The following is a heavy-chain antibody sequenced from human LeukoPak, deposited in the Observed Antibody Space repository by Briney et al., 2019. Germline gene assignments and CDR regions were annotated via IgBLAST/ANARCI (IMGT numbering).Heavy chain of an antibody. CDR2: ISGDGANE. Sequence: PAGSLRLSCATSGFTFDEHAMHWVRQVPGRGLEWVSLISGDGANEYYADSVKGRFTISRDNSRNSLFLQMNSLRTEDTALYFCAKRSGAPNNFDYWGQGVLVTVSS. J-gene: IGHJ4*02. D-gene: IGHD1-1*01. CDR3: AKRSGAPNNFDY. CDR1: GFTFDEHA. V-gene: IGHV3-43*02.